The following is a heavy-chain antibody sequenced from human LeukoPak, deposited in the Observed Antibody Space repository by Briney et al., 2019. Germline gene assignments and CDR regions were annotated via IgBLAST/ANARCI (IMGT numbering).Heavy chain of an antibody. Sequence: GGSLRLSCAASGFTFSSYAMSWVRQAPGKGLEWVSAISGSGGSTYYADSVKGRFTISRDNSKNTLCLQMNSLRAEDTAVYYCARSPRGEEDFDYWGQGTLVTVSS. CDR1: GFTFSSYA. V-gene: IGHV3-23*01. CDR2: ISGSGGST. J-gene: IGHJ4*02. CDR3: ARSPRGEEDFDY. D-gene: IGHD3-10*01.